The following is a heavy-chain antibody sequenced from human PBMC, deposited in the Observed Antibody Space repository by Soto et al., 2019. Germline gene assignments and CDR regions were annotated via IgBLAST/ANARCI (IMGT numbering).Heavy chain of an antibody. CDR1: GYTFTSYG. Sequence: ASVKVSCKASGYTFTSYGISWVRQAPGQGLEWMGWISAYNGNTNYAQKLQGRVTMTTDTSTSTAYMELRSLRSDDTAVYYCAASIAALVPMSGAFDIWGQGTMVTVSS. D-gene: IGHD6-6*01. V-gene: IGHV1-18*01. CDR2: ISAYNGNT. J-gene: IGHJ3*02. CDR3: AASIAALVPMSGAFDI.